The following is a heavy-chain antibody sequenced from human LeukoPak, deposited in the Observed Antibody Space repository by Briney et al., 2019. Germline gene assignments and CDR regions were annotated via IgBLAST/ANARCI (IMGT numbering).Heavy chain of an antibody. V-gene: IGHV4-34*01. D-gene: IGHD6-6*01. CDR3: ARTMYSSSPVGV. CDR2: INHSGST. CDR1: GGSFSGYY. J-gene: IGHJ6*04. Sequence: ASETLSLTCAVYGGSFSGYYWSWIRQPPGKGLEWIGEINHSGSTNYNPSLKSRVTISVDTSKNQFSLKLSSVTAADTAVYYCARTMYSSSPVGVWGKGTTVTVSS.